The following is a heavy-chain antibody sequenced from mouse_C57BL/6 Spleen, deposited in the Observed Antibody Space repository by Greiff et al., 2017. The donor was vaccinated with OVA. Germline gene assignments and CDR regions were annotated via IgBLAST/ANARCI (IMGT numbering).Heavy chain of an antibody. J-gene: IGHJ2*01. D-gene: IGHD1-1*01. Sequence: EVQVVESGPGLVKPSQSLSLTCSVTGYSITSGYYWNWIRQFPGNNLECMGYISYDGSNNYNPSLTNRISITRDTSKNQFFLKLNSVTTEDTATYYCARDYYGSSWGYFDYWGQGTTLTVSS. V-gene: IGHV3-6*01. CDR3: ARDYYGSSWGYFDY. CDR2: ISYDGSN. CDR1: GYSITSGYY.